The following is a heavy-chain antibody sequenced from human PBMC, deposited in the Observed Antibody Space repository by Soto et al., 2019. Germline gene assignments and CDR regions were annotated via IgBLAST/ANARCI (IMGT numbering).Heavy chain of an antibody. V-gene: IGHV1-69*02. J-gene: IGHJ6*03. CDR2: IIPILGIA. CDR1: GGTFSSYT. D-gene: IGHD4-17*01. Sequence: GASVKVSCKASGGTFSSYTISWVRQAPGQGLEWMGRIIPILGIANYAQKFQGRVTITADKSTSTAYMELSSLRSEDTAVYYCASWALSTVTTDYYYYYMDVWGKGTTVTVSS. CDR3: ASWALSTVTTDYYYYYMDV.